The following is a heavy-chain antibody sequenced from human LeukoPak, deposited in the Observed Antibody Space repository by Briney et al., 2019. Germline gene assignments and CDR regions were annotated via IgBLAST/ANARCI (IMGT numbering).Heavy chain of an antibody. D-gene: IGHD7-27*01. J-gene: IGHJ4*02. Sequence: PGGSLRLSCAASGFRFNTYWMSWVRQAPGKGLEWVANIKQDGNEKYYADSVKGRFTISRDNGKNSLDLQMNSLRAEDTALYYCARDYNWGTDYWGQGTLVTVSS. CDR2: IKQDGNEK. CDR1: GFRFNTYW. V-gene: IGHV3-7*01. CDR3: ARDYNWGTDY.